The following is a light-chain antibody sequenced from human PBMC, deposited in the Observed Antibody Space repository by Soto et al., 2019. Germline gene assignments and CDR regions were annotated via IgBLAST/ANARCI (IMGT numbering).Light chain of an antibody. Sequence: EIVLTQSPGTLSLSPGERATLSCRASQSVSSSYLAWYQQKPGQAPRLLIYGASSRATGIPDRFSGSGSGTDFTLTISILEPEDFAGYYCQQYGSTWTFVQGKKVEIK. CDR1: QSVSSSY. J-gene: IGKJ1*01. CDR3: QQYGSTWT. CDR2: GAS. V-gene: IGKV3-20*01.